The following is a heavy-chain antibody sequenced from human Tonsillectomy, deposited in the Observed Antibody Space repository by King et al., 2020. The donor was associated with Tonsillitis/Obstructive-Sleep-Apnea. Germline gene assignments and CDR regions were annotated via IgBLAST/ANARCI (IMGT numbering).Heavy chain of an antibody. D-gene: IGHD2-2*01. CDR1: GFRFTNYW. CDR3: ARLGYCNSASCLNWFDP. CDR2: IFPGDSDT. V-gene: IGHV5-51*01. Sequence: QLVQSGAEVKKAGDSLKILCKTSGFRFTNYWIAWLRQVPGKGLEWMGVIFPGDSDTKDSPSFQGQVTISVDKSVNTAYLHWSRLKPSDTSIYYCARLGYCNSASCLNWFDPWGQGTHVTVSS. J-gene: IGHJ5*02.